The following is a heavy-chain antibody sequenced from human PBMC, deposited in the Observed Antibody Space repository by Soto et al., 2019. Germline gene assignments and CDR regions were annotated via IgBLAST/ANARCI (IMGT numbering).Heavy chain of an antibody. CDR3: ARDTLLYCSGGSCDGMDV. D-gene: IGHD2-15*01. CDR2: ISYDGSNK. J-gene: IGHJ6*02. V-gene: IGHV3-30-3*01. CDR1: GXTXXXYA. Sequence: QVQLVESGGGVVQPGRSLRLSCAXSGXTXXXYAMHXVRQAPGKGLEWVAVISYDGSNKYYADSVKGRFTISRDNSKNTLYLQMNSLRAEDTAVYYCARDTLLYCSGGSCDGMDVWGQGTTVTVSS.